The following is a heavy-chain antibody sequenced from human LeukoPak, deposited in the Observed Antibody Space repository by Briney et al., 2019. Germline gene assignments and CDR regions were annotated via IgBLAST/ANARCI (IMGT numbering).Heavy chain of an antibody. CDR2: IKQDGSEK. Sequence: GGSLRLSCAASGFTFSSYWISWVRQAPGKGLGWVANIKQDGSEKYYVDSVKGRFTISRDNAKNSLYLQMNSLRAEDTAVYYCARPNWGDFDYWGQGTLVTVSS. CDR3: ARPNWGDFDY. CDR1: GFTFSSYW. J-gene: IGHJ4*02. V-gene: IGHV3-7*01. D-gene: IGHD7-27*01.